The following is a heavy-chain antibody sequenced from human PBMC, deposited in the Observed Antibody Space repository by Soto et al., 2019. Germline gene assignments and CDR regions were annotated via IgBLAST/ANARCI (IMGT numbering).Heavy chain of an antibody. Sequence: SETLSLTCTVSGVSISDSYWAWIRQPAGKGLEWIGRVFTSGSTTYNPSLKSRVTMSVDASKRQFFLRLNSLTAADTAVYYCAREPDGGYLDYWGQGAMVTVSS. CDR3: AREPDGGYLDY. CDR1: GVSISDSY. CDR2: VFTSGST. V-gene: IGHV4-4*07. J-gene: IGHJ4*02. D-gene: IGHD2-2*01.